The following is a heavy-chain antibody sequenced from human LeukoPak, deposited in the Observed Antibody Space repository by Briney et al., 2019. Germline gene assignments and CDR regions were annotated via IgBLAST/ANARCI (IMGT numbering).Heavy chain of an antibody. D-gene: IGHD3-22*01. J-gene: IGHJ4*02. Sequence: PGGSLRLSCAASGFTFSSYAMHWVRQAPGKGLEYVSAISSTGTSTYYANSVKGRFTISRDNSKNTLYLQMNSLRAEDSALYYCANSAFYDSSPRCDYWGQGTLVTVSS. V-gene: IGHV3-64*01. CDR1: GFTFSSYA. CDR2: ISSTGTST. CDR3: ANSAFYDSSPRCDY.